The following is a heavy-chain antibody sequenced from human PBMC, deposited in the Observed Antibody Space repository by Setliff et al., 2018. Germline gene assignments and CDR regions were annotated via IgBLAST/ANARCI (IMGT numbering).Heavy chain of an antibody. Sequence: GGSLRLSCAASGFTFSSYWMSWVRQAPGKGLEWVSNIKQDGSEKHYVDSVKGRFTISRDNAKNSLYLQLNSLRPDDTAVYHCARSDGGSSGLDYWGQGTLVTVSS. CDR3: ARSDGGSSGLDY. V-gene: IGHV3-7*01. J-gene: IGHJ4*02. CDR1: GFTFSSYW. D-gene: IGHD2-15*01. CDR2: IKQDGSEK.